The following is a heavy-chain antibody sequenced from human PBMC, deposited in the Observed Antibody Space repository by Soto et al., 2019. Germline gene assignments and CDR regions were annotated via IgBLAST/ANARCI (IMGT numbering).Heavy chain of an antibody. V-gene: IGHV1-3*01. J-gene: IGHJ4*02. D-gene: IGHD6-25*01. CDR1: GYTFTSYA. CDR2: INAGNGNT. Sequence: ASVKVSCKASGYTFTSYAMHWVRQAPGQRLEWMGWINAGNGNTKYSQKFQGRVTITRDTSASTAYMELSSLRSDDTAVYYCARDRLPLQGQRLADFDYWGQGTLVTVSS. CDR3: ARDRLPLQGQRLADFDY.